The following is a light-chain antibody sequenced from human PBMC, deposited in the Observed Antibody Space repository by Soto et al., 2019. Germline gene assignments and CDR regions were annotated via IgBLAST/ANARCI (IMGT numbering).Light chain of an antibody. V-gene: IGKV1-5*03. Sequence: DIQMTQSPSTLSASVGDRVTITCRASQSISSWLAWYQQKPGQAPKLLIYKASSLESGVPSRFSGSGSGTEFTLTISSLHPDYFASYYCQHYNSLYTFGQGTKLEIK. CDR3: QHYNSLYT. CDR2: KAS. CDR1: QSISSW. J-gene: IGKJ2*01.